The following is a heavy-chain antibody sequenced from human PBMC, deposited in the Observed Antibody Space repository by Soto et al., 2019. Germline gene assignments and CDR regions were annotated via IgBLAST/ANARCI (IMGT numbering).Heavy chain of an antibody. J-gene: IGHJ6*02. D-gene: IGHD2-15*01. CDR3: ARVPVAVAATEDYYGLDV. CDR1: GVSITSYY. CDR2: INTDGLS. Sequence: SETLSLTCSVSGVSITSYYWSWIRQSAGGGLEWMGRINTDGLSTYSPSFKSRLTMSLDTSRNQVSLRLISVTAADTAVYFCARVPVAVAATEDYYGLDVWGQGTTVTVSS. V-gene: IGHV4-4*07.